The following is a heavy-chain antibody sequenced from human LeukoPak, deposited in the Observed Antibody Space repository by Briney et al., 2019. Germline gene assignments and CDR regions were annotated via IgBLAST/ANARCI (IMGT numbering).Heavy chain of an antibody. CDR1: GGSISNYY. D-gene: IGHD6-13*01. CDR3: ARGVYIAAAQYGY. V-gene: IGHV4-59*01. CDR2: IYYSGTT. Sequence: PSETLSLTCTVSGGSISNYYWSWIRQPPGKGLEWIGYIYYSGTTNYNPSLKSRVTISVDTSKNQFSLKLNSVTAADTAVYYCARGVYIAAAQYGYWGQGTLVTVSS. J-gene: IGHJ4*02.